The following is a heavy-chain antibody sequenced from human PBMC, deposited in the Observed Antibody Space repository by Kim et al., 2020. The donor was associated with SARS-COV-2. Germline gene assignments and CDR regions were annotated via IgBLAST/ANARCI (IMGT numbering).Heavy chain of an antibody. CDR1: GDSVSSNSAA. V-gene: IGHV6-1*01. CDR2: TFYRSKWYN. J-gene: IGHJ4*02. CDR3: ARDDDGGDPREFDY. D-gene: IGHD2-21*02. Sequence: SQTLSLTCAIFGDSVSSNSAAWNWVRQSPSRGLEWLGRTFYRSKWYNEYALSVKSRITINPDTSKNQFSLQLNSVNPEDTALYYCARDDDGGDPREFDYWGQGTLVSVTS.